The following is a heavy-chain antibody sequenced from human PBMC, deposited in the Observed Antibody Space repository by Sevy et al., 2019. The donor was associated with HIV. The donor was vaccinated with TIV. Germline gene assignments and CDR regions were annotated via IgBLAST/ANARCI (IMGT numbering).Heavy chain of an antibody. D-gene: IGHD3-16*02. CDR3: ARTHVIMITSGGVIALRQFDF. J-gene: IGHJ4*02. V-gene: IGHV4-59*01. Sequence: SETLSLTCTVSGGSISGYYWSWIRQPPGKGLEWIGYIYYSGSTNYNASLKNRITMSVDTYKNQFSLKMSSVTAADTAVYYWARTHVIMITSGGVIALRQFDFWGQGTLVTVSS. CDR1: GGSISGYY. CDR2: IYYSGST.